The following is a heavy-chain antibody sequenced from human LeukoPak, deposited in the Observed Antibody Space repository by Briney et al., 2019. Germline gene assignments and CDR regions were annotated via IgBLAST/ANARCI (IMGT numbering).Heavy chain of an antibody. CDR3: ATSTVTHTRDP. D-gene: IGHD1-1*01. Sequence: ASVRVSCKASGYTFTDFYLNWVRQAPGLGLEWMAWINPFSGATSYAEKSQGRVTMTWDTSISTAYMELLGLRSDDTAVYYCATSTVTHTRDPWGQGTLVTVSS. CDR2: INPFSGAT. CDR1: GYTFTDFY. V-gene: IGHV1-2*02. J-gene: IGHJ5*02.